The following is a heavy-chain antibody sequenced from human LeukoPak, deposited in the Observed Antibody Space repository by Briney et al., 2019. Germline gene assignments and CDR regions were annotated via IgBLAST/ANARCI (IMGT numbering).Heavy chain of an antibody. CDR2: IRQDGSEK. D-gene: IGHD1-26*01. CDR3: ARADTTLDAFDI. Sequence: PGGSLRLSCAASGFTFSNYWMSWVRQAPGKGLEWVANIRQDGSEKYYVDSMRGRFTISRDNAKNSLYLQMSSLRAEDTAVYYCARADTTLDAFDIWGQGTMVTVSS. J-gene: IGHJ3*02. CDR1: GFTFSNYW. V-gene: IGHV3-7*01.